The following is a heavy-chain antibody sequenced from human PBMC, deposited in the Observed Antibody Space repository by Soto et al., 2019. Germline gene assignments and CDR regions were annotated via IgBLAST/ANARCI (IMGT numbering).Heavy chain of an antibody. CDR1: GFTFSSYW. CDR3: ARGSGPYYDFWSGYYSYYYMDV. V-gene: IGHV3-7*01. D-gene: IGHD3-3*01. J-gene: IGHJ6*03. CDR2: IKQDGSEK. Sequence: GGSLRFSCAASGFTFSSYWMSWVRQAPGKGLEWVANIKQDGSEKYYVDSVKGRFTISRDNAKNSLYLQMNSLRAEGTAVYYCARGSGPYYDFWSGYYSYYYMDVWGKGTTVTVSS.